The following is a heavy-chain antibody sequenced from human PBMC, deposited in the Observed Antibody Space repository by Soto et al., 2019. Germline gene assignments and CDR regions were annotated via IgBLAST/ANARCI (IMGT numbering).Heavy chain of an antibody. Sequence: ASVKVSCKASGFSFIDYSILWVRQAPGQSLEWLGWINAGNGNTKYSHKFQDRVTITSDTSATTTYMELRSLRSEDTAVFYCARSAQKPWLPDFWGQGTLVTVSS. CDR1: GFSFIDYS. J-gene: IGHJ1*01. D-gene: IGHD5-12*01. V-gene: IGHV1-3*01. CDR3: ARSAQKPWLPDF. CDR2: INAGNGNT.